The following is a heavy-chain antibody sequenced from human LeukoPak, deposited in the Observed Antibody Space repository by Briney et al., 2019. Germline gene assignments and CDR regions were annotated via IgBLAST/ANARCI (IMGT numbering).Heavy chain of an antibody. CDR1: GFTVSDNY. CDR3: ARAQGGKIQLWDYYFDY. D-gene: IGHD5-18*01. CDR2: IYSAGTT. J-gene: IGHJ4*02. V-gene: IGHV3-66*01. Sequence: AGGSLRLSCAASGFTVSDNYISWVRQAPGKGLEWVALIYSAGTTHADSVRGRFTISRDTSKNMLYLQMNSLRAEDTAVYFCARAQGGKIQLWDYYFDYWGQGTLVTVSS.